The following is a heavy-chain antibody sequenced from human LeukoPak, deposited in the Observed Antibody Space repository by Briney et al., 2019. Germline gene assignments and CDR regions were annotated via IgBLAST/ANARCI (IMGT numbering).Heavy chain of an antibody. CDR3: ARDRSYFGGTRGLDS. V-gene: IGHV3-21*01. D-gene: IGHD3-16*01. CDR1: GFTFSSYS. J-gene: IGHJ4*02. Sequence: PGGSLRLSCAASGFTFSSYSMNWVRQAPGKGLEWVSSISSSSSYIYYADSVKGRFTISRDNSMNTLYLQMNSLRSGDTAIYYCARDRSYFGGTRGLDSWGQGTLVTVSS. CDR2: ISSSSSYI.